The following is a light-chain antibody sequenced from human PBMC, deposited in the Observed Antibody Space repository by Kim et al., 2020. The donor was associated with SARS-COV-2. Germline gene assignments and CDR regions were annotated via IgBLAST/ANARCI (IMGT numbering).Light chain of an antibody. Sequence: ASVGDRVTITCRASQVINNYLAWYQQKPGKAPTVLIYGASTLHSGVPSRFSGSGSGTDFTLTISSLQPEDVGTYYCQKYDRAPWTFGHGTKVDIK. V-gene: IGKV1-27*01. J-gene: IGKJ1*01. CDR2: GAS. CDR1: QVINNY. CDR3: QKYDRAPWT.